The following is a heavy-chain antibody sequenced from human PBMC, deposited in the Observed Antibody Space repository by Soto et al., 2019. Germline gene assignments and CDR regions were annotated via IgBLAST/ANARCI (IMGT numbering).Heavy chain of an antibody. D-gene: IGHD1-26*01. CDR1: GFSLTTDRVG. CDR2: FYWDHSK. V-gene: IGHV2-5*02. Sequence: QITLKESGPTLVKPTQTLTLTCTFSGFSLTTDRVGVGWIRQPPGEALEWLAVFYWDHSKTYRPSLESRLTITNDTSKNQVALTMTNMDSLDTATYYCAHAYGGRSLYWGQGTLVTVSS. J-gene: IGHJ4*02. CDR3: AHAYGGRSLY.